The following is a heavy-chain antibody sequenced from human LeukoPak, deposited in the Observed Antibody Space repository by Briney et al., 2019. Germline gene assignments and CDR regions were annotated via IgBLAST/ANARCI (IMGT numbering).Heavy chain of an antibody. D-gene: IGHD2-2*02. V-gene: IGHV4-39*01. CDR2: IYYSGGT. Sequence: SETLSLTCTVSSGSISSSSYYWGWIRQPPGKGLEWIGSIYYSGGTYYNPSLKSRVTISVDTSKNQFSLKLSSVTAADTAVYYCARLGYCSSTGCYRHAFDIWGQGTMVTVSS. J-gene: IGHJ3*02. CDR1: SGSISSSSYY. CDR3: ARLGYCSSTGCYRHAFDI.